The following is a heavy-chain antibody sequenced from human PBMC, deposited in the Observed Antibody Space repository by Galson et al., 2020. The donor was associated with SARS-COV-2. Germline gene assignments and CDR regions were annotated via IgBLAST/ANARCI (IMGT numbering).Heavy chain of an antibody. CDR3: ARGKQWLDSAFDI. Sequence: ASETLSLTCTVSGYSISSGYYWGRIRQPPGKGLEWIGSIYHSGSTYYNPSLKSRVTISVDTSKNQFSLKLSSVTAADMAVYYCARGKQWLDSAFDIWGQGTMVTVSS. D-gene: IGHD6-19*01. V-gene: IGHV4-38-2*02. CDR2: IYHSGST. CDR1: GYSISSGYY. J-gene: IGHJ3*02.